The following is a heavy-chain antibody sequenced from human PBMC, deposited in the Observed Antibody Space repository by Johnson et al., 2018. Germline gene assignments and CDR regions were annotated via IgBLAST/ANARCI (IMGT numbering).Heavy chain of an antibody. CDR3: ARDNKRPYYDGMEV. V-gene: IGHV3-33*01. CDR2: IWYDGSDK. CDR1: GFTFSSYG. D-gene: IGHD1/OR15-1a*01. J-gene: IGHJ6*02. Sequence: VQLLESGGGVVQPGRSLRLSCAASGFTFSSYGMHWVRQAPGKGLEWVAVIWYDGSDKYYADSVKGRFTISRDNSKNTLYLQMNSLRAEDKALYYCARDNKRPYYDGMEVWGQGTTVTVS.